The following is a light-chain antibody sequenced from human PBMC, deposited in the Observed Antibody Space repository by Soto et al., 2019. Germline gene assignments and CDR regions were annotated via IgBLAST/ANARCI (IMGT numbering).Light chain of an antibody. Sequence: QCALTQPASVSGSPGQSITISCTGTSNDVGGYNYVSWYQQHPGKAPKLMIYEVSNRPSGVSNRFSGSKSGNTASLTISGLQAEDEADYYCSSYTSSSTLEVFGGGTKLTVL. CDR2: EVS. CDR3: SSYTSSSTLEV. J-gene: IGLJ2*01. CDR1: SNDVGGYNY. V-gene: IGLV2-14*01.